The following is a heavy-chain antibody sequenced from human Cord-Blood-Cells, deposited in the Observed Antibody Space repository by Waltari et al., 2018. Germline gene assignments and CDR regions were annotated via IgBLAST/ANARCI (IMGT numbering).Heavy chain of an antibody. CDR2: MNPNSGNT. Sequence: QVQLVQSGAEVKKPGASVKVSCKASGYTFTSYDINWVRQATGQGLEWMGSMNPNSGNTGYAQKFQGRVTITRNTSISTAYMELSSLRSEDTAVYYCARGGRYNWNYPFDYWGQGTLVTVSS. J-gene: IGHJ4*02. V-gene: IGHV1-8*03. D-gene: IGHD1-7*01. CDR3: ARGGRYNWNYPFDY. CDR1: GYTFTSYD.